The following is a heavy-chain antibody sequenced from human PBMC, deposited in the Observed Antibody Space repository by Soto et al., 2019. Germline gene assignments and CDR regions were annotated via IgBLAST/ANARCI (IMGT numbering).Heavy chain of an antibody. CDR3: ARTEPYSNYTYYYGMDV. V-gene: IGHV1-3*01. CDR1: GYTFTSYA. Sequence: GASVKVSCKASGYTFTSYAMHWVRQAPGQRLEWMGWINAGNGNTKYSQKFQGRVTITRDTSASTAYMELSSLRSEDTAVYYCARTEPYSNYTYYYGMDVWGQGTTVTVSS. J-gene: IGHJ6*02. D-gene: IGHD4-4*01. CDR2: INAGNGNT.